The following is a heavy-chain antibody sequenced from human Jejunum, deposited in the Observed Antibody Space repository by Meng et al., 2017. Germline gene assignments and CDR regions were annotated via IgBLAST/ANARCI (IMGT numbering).Heavy chain of an antibody. CDR1: GDSISSSYW. Sequence: QVELQESGPGLVKPWGPLSLTCAVSGDSISSSYWWSWVRQSPGKGLEWIGEIYHSGTTNYNPSLKSRVTLSVDKSKNQFSLNLSSVTAADTAVYFCARDFEALNGVWGQGTLVTVFS. CDR3: ARDFEALNGV. V-gene: IGHV4-4*02. CDR2: IYHSGTT. D-gene: IGHD2-8*01. J-gene: IGHJ1*01.